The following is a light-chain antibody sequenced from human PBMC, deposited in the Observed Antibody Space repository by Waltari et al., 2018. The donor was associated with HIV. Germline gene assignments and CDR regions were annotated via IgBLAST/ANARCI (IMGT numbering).Light chain of an antibody. J-gene: IGKJ1*01. Sequence: EIVLTQSPGTLSLSPGEGATLSCRASQSVDTSYLTWYQQRPGQAPRLLIYATSSRATGIPGRFSGSGSGTDFTLTISGLEPEDFAVYYCQQYAVSPRTFGPGTKV. V-gene: IGKV3-20*01. CDR3: QQYAVSPRT. CDR1: QSVDTSY. CDR2: ATS.